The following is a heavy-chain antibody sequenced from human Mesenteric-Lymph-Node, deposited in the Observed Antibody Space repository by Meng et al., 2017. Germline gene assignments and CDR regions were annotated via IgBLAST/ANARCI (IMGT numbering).Heavy chain of an antibody. CDR3: AHQHYDILTGYWGGSWFDP. CDR2: IYSSGST. V-gene: IGHV4-59*01. Sequence: SETLSLTCTVSGGSISSYYWSWIRQSPGKGLEWIGYIYSSGSTKYNPSLKSRITISVDTSKNQFSLKLSSVTAADTAVYYCAHQHYDILTGYWGGSWFDPWGQGTLVTVSS. CDR1: GGSISSYY. D-gene: IGHD3-9*01. J-gene: IGHJ5*02.